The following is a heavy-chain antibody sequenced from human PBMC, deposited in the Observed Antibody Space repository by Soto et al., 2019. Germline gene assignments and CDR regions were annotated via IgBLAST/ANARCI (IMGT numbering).Heavy chain of an antibody. D-gene: IGHD3-22*01. CDR1: GFTFSSYG. V-gene: IGHV3-33*01. CDR3: ARDQYYDTSGTIDY. J-gene: IGHJ4*02. Sequence: QVQLVESGGGVVQPGRSLRPSCAASGFTFSSYGMHWVRQAPGKGLEWVSVIWYDGSNKYYADSVKGRFTISRDNSKNTLYLQMNSLRAEDTAVYYCARDQYYDTSGTIDYWGQGTLVTVSS. CDR2: IWYDGSNK.